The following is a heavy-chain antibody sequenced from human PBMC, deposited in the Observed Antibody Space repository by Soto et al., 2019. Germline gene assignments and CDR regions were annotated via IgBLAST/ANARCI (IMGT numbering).Heavy chain of an antibody. CDR2: ISGSGGST. J-gene: IGHJ4*02. CDR3: SKSSRYNCDSSGYRCPLFDY. D-gene: IGHD3-22*01. Sequence: GGSLRLSCAASGFTFSSYAMSWVRQAPGKGLEWVSAISGSGGSTYYADSVKGRFTISRDNSKNTLYLQMNSLRAEDTAVYYCSKSSRYNCDSSGYRCPLFDYWGQGTLVTVSS. CDR1: GFTFSSYA. V-gene: IGHV3-23*01.